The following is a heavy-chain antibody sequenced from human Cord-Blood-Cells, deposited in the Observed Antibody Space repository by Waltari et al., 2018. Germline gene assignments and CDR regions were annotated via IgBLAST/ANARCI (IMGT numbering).Heavy chain of an antibody. CDR1: GGSISSSSYY. V-gene: IGHV4-39*01. J-gene: IGHJ4*02. Sequence: QLQLQESGPGLVKPSETLSLTCTVSGGSISSSSYYWGWIRQPPGKGLEWIGSIYYSGSTYYSPSIKSRVTISVETSKNQFSLKLSSVTAADTAVYYCARLPGPRYCSGGSCYSLHYYFDYWGQGTLVTVSS. CDR3: ARLPGPRYCSGGSCYSLHYYFDY. CDR2: IYYSGST. D-gene: IGHD2-15*01.